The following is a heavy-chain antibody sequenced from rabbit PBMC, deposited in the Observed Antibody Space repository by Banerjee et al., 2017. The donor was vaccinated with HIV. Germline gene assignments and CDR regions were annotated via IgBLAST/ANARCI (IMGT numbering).Heavy chain of an antibody. CDR3: ARGYSYGYVGAAYAMTRLDL. CDR1: GFSFSSVYY. J-gene: IGHJ3*01. D-gene: IGHD6-1*01. Sequence: QEQLVESGGDLVKPGASLTLTCTASGFSFSSVYYMCWVRQAPGKGLEWIACINTGDGSTYYASWVNGRFTISKTSSTTVTLQMTSLTAADTATYFCARGYSYGYVGAAYAMTRLDLWGQGTLVTVS. CDR2: INTGDGST. V-gene: IGHV1S45*01.